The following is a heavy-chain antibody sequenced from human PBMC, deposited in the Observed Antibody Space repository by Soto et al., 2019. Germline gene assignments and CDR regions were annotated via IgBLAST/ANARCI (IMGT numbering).Heavy chain of an antibody. D-gene: IGHD3-10*01. CDR2: TGTTGDT. V-gene: IGHV3-13*04. J-gene: IGHJ2*01. Sequence: EEQLVESGGGMVQPGGSLRLSCVASGFAFSSYDMHWVRQVAGKGLEWVSATGTTGDTYYPGSVKGRFTISREDGKNSLYLQMNNLRPGDTAVYYCARDATYGSGRGPDWYFDLCGRGTLVTVSS. CDR3: ARDATYGSGRGPDWYFDL. CDR1: GFAFSSYD.